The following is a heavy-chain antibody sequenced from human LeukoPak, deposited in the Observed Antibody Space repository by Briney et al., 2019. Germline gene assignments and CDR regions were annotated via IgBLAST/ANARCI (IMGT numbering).Heavy chain of an antibody. CDR3: ARVSSGWGAPEYFQH. Sequence: SVKVSCKASGVTFSSYAISWVRQAPGQGLEWMGGIIPIFGTANYAQKFHGRVTITADESTSTAYMELSSLRSEDTAVYYCARVSSGWGAPEYFQHWGQGTLVTVSS. CDR1: GVTFSSYA. D-gene: IGHD6-19*01. J-gene: IGHJ1*01. V-gene: IGHV1-69*01. CDR2: IIPIFGTA.